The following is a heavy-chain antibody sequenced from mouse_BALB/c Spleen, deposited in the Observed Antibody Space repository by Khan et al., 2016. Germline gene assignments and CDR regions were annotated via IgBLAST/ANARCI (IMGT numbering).Heavy chain of an antibody. J-gene: IGHJ3*01. CDR3: ARDYSFAY. Sequence: VQLQQSGPGLVKPSQSLSLTCTVTGYSITSDYAWNWIRQFPGNKLEWMGYISYSGSTSYNPSLKSRISITRDTSKNQFFLQLNSVTTEDTATYYCARDYSFAYWGQGTLVTVSA. V-gene: IGHV3-2*02. D-gene: IGHD1-1*02. CDR1: GYSITSDYA. CDR2: ISYSGST.